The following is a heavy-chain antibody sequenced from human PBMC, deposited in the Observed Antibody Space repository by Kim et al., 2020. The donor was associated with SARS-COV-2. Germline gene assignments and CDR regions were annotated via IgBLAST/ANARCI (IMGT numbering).Heavy chain of an antibody. V-gene: IGHV3-48*01. CDR3: AARLDY. J-gene: IGHJ4*02. CDR1: GFTFSTYS. Sequence: GGSLRLSCVASGFTFSTYSMNWVRQAPGKGLEWVSFIISSRSTTYYADSVKGRFTISRDNAKNSLYLQMNSLIAEATAVYYCAARLDYWGQGALVTVSS. CDR2: IISSRSTT.